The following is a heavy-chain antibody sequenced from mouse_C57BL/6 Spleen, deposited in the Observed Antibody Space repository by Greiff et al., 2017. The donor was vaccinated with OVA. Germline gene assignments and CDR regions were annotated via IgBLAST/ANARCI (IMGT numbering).Heavy chain of an antibody. CDR1: GFNIKDYY. J-gene: IGHJ2*01. CDR2: IDPEDGET. D-gene: IGHD1-1*01. Sequence: EVQLQQSGAELVKPGASVKLSCTASGFNIKDYYMHWVKQRPEQGLEWIGRIDPEDGETKYAPKFPGKATITADTSSNTAYLQLSSLTSEDTAVYYCARYPTVVATRYFDYWGKGTTLTVSS. V-gene: IGHV14-2*01. CDR3: ARYPTVVATRYFDY.